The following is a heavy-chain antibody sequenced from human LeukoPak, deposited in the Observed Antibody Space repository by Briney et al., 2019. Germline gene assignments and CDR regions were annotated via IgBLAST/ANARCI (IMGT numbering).Heavy chain of an antibody. CDR3: ARHRPRGSSGYYGMGGLDY. J-gene: IGHJ4*02. D-gene: IGHD3-22*01. V-gene: IGHV4-39*01. CDR2: IYYSGST. Sequence: SETLSLTCTVSGGSISSSSYYWGWIRQPPGKGLEWIGSIYYSGSTYYNPSLKSRVTISVDTSKNQFSLKLSSVTAADTAVYYCARHRPRGSSGYYGMGGLDYWGQGTLVTVSS. CDR1: GGSISSSSYY.